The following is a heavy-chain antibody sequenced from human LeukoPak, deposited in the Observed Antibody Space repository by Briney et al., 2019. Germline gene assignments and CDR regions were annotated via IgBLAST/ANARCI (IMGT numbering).Heavy chain of an antibody. CDR2: ISGSGSPI. Sequence: GGSLRLSCAASGFTFSSFEMNWVRQAPGKGLEWVSYISGSGSPIYYADSVKGRFTISRDNAKNSLYPQMSSLRVEDTAVYYCARVPYSSGWYNFDYWGQGTLVTVSS. V-gene: IGHV3-48*03. CDR3: ARVPYSSGWYNFDY. CDR1: GFTFSSFE. D-gene: IGHD6-19*01. J-gene: IGHJ4*02.